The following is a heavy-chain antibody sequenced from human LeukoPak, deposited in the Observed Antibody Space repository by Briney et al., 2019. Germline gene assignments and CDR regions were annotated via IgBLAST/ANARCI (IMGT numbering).Heavy chain of an antibody. CDR1: GLTFSSFG. CDR3: AKRRGEDYLDY. Sequence: GGSLRLSCAASGLTFSSFGMHCVPHAPGNGLEWGAFIRYDGSNKKYADAVTGRFTISRDNSKNTLYLQMSSLRAEDTAVYYCAKRRGEDYLDYWGQGTLVTVSS. D-gene: IGHD2-21*01. J-gene: IGHJ4*02. V-gene: IGHV3-30*02. CDR2: IRYDGSNK.